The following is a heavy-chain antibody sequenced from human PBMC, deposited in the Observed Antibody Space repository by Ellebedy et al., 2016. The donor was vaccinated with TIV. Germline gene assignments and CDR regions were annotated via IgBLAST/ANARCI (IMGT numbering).Heavy chain of an antibody. CDR1: RFTFSSYW. Sequence: GESLKISCTASRFTFSSYWMSWVRQAPGKGLEWVANINQDGGQKYYVDSVRGRFTISRDNAKNSLYLQMNSLRAEDTAVYYCARDMAWGNERLTDALDIWGQGAMVIVSS. V-gene: IGHV3-7*01. CDR3: ARDMAWGNERLTDALDI. J-gene: IGHJ3*02. D-gene: IGHD7-27*01. CDR2: INQDGGQK.